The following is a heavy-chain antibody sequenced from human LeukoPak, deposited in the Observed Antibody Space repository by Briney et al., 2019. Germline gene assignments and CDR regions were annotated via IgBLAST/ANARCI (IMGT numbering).Heavy chain of an antibody. CDR3: ARGSRTGMVGATNSGYYFDY. Sequence: SETLSLTCAVYGGSFSGYYWSWIRQPPGKGLEWIGEINHSGSTNYNPSLKSRVTISVDTSKNQFSLKLSSVTAADTAVYYCARGSRTGMVGATNSGYYFDYWGQGTLVTVSS. J-gene: IGHJ4*02. V-gene: IGHV4-34*01. D-gene: IGHD1-26*01. CDR2: INHSGST. CDR1: GGSFSGYY.